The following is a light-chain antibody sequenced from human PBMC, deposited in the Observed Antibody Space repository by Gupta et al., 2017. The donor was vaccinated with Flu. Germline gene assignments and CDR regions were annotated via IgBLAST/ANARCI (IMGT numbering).Light chain of an antibody. Sequence: EIVLTQSPGTLSLSPGEGATLSCRASQSVSSSYLAWYQQKPGQAPRLLIYGVSSRATGIPDRFSGSGSGTDFTLTISRLEPEDFAVYYCQQDGSSPLAFGPGTKLDIK. J-gene: IGKJ3*01. CDR1: QSVSSSY. CDR3: QQDGSSPLA. CDR2: GVS. V-gene: IGKV3-20*01.